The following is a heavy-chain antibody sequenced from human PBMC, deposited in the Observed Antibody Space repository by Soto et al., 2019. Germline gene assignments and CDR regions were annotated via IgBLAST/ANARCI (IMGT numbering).Heavy chain of an antibody. CDR3: ARAAYSSSWNWFDP. CDR2: ISYDGSLE. Sequence: HPGGSLRLSCAASGFNFRSYAIHWVRQAPGKGLEWVAVISYDGSLEYYADSVKGRFTISRDNSKNTLYLQMNSLRGEDTAVYYCARAAYSSSWNWFDPWGQGTLVTVSS. V-gene: IGHV3-30*04. D-gene: IGHD6-13*01. J-gene: IGHJ5*02. CDR1: GFNFRSYA.